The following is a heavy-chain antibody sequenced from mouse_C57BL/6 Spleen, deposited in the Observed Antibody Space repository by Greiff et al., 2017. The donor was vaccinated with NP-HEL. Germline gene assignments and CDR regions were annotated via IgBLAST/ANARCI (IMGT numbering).Heavy chain of an antibody. CDR2: IRNKANGYTT. V-gene: IGHV7-3*01. CDR1: GFTFTDYY. J-gene: IGHJ2*01. D-gene: IGHD2-5*01. CDR3: ARFSPAYYSNYALDY. Sequence: EVKLVESGGGLVQPGGSLSLSCAASGFTFTDYYMSWVRQPPGKALEWLGFIRNKANGYTTEYSASVKGRFTISRDNSQSILYLQMNALRAEDSATYYCARFSPAYYSNYALDYWGQGTTLTVSS.